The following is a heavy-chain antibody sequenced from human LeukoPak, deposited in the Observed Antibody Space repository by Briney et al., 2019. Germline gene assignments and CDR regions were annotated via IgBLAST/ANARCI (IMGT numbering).Heavy chain of an antibody. CDR2: ISYDGSNK. D-gene: IGHD3-3*01. V-gene: IGHV3-30-3*01. Sequence: PGGSLRLSCAASGFTFSSYAMHWVRQAPGKGLEWVAVISYDGSNKYYADSVKGRFTISRDNSKNTLYLQMNSLRAEDTAVYYCARGIRFLELAYFDYWGQGTLVTVSS. CDR1: GFTFSSYA. CDR3: ARGIRFLELAYFDY. J-gene: IGHJ4*02.